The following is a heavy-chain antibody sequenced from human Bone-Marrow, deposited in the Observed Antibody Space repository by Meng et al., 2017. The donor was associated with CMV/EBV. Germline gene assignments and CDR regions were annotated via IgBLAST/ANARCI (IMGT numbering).Heavy chain of an antibody. V-gene: IGHV1-2*02. CDR2: INPNTGVT. Sequence: ASVKVSCKASGYTFTDYFIHWVRQAPGQGLEWMGWINPNTGVTNYAQKFQGRVTMTRDTSISTAYVELSRLRSDDTAVYFCARGGTNYYYYDVDVWGQGTTVTVSS. CDR1: GYTFTDYF. CDR3: ARGGTNYYYYDVDV. J-gene: IGHJ6*02.